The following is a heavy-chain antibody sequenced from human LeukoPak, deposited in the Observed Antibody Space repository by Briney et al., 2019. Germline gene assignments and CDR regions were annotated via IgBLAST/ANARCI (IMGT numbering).Heavy chain of an antibody. J-gene: IGHJ5*02. CDR2: IYYSGST. CDR1: GGSISSSSYY. D-gene: IGHD2-8*01. Sequence: SETLSLTCTVSGGSISSSSYYWGWIRQPPGKGLEWIGSIYYSGSTYYNPSLKSRVTISADTSKNQFSLKLTSVTAADTAVYYCAGRCYTNANCPEFDPWGQGSLVTVSS. CDR3: AGRCYTNANCPEFDP. V-gene: IGHV4-39*07.